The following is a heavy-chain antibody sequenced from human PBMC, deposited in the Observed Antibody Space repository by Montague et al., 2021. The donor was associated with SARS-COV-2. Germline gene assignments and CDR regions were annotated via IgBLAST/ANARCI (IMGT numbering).Heavy chain of an antibody. J-gene: IGHJ3*01. D-gene: IGHD2-8*02. CDR1: GDSVSSHIAA. V-gene: IGHV6-1*01. CDR2: TQYTSTRYE. CDR3: ARDLYWAFDA. Sequence: CAISGDSVSSHIAAWNWIRQSPSRGLEWLGRTQYTSTRYETYAVSVQSRITITADTSKNQFSLHLNSVTPEDTAVYYCARDLYWAFDAWGLGTTVTVSA.